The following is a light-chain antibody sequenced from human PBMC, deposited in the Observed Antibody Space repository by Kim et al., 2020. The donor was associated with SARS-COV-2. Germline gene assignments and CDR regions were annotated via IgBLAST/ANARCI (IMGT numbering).Light chain of an antibody. V-gene: IGKV1-5*03. Sequence: DIQMTQSPPTLSASVGDRVTITCRASQSINNCLAWHQQKPGKAPKLLIYKASTLERGVPSRFSGSGSGTEFTLTISSLQPDDSATYYCQQYKSYPITFGQGTRLEIK. J-gene: IGKJ5*01. CDR3: QQYKSYPIT. CDR1: QSINNC. CDR2: KAS.